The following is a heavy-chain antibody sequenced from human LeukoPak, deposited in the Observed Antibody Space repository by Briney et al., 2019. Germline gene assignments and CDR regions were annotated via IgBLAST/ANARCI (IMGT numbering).Heavy chain of an antibody. CDR2: IKQDGSEK. J-gene: IGHJ4*02. D-gene: IGHD2-15*01. CDR3: AKGRALEVVAAFNY. Sequence: QPGGSLRLSCAASGFTFSSYWMSWVRLAPGKGLEWVANIKQDGSEKYYVDSVKGRFTISRDNSKNTLYLQMNSLRADDTAIYYCAKGRALEVVAAFNYWGQGTVVTASS. V-gene: IGHV3-7*03. CDR1: GFTFSSYW.